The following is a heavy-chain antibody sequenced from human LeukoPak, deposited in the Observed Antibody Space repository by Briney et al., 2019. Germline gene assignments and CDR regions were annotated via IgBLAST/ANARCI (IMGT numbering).Heavy chain of an antibody. J-gene: IGHJ4*02. CDR3: ARGPHPHWPLGQF. V-gene: IGHV4-34*01. CDR1: DGSFDDYH. CDR2: INDSGSP. D-gene: IGHD3-16*01. Sequence: SETLSLTCEVNDGSFDDYHWTWIRQSPGMGLEWIGEINDSGSPLYSPSLRSRPTISVDTSKNQFSMTLTSVTVADTAVYYCARGPHPHWPLGQFWGQGSRVTVSS.